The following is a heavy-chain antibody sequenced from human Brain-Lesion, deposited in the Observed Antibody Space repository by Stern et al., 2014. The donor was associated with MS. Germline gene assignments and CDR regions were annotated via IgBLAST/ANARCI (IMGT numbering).Heavy chain of an antibody. Sequence: VQLLESGPGLVKPSETLSLTCTVAGGSVSSTSYAWAWIRQPPGKGLEWIGTIYYSGNTYYSPSLKSRIPISLDTSKHQVSLQLRSVTAADTAVYYCAGEEDIRYCSGGSCTGNWFDPWGQGTLVTVSS. V-gene: IGHV4-39*01. CDR1: GGSVSSTSYA. CDR3: AGEEDIRYCSGGSCTGNWFDP. D-gene: IGHD2-15*01. CDR2: IYYSGNT. J-gene: IGHJ5*02.